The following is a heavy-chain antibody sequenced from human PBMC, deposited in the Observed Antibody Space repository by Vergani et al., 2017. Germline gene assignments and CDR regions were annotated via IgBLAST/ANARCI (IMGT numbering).Heavy chain of an antibody. J-gene: IGHJ3*02. CDR1: GYTFTSYY. Sequence: QVQLVQSGAEVKKPGASVKVSCKASGYTFTSYYMHWVRQAPGQGLEWMGIINPSGGSTSYAQKFQGRVTMTRDTSRSTVYMELSSLRSEDTAVYYCARVEVGATGAFDIWGQGTMVTVSS. CDR3: ARVEVGATGAFDI. D-gene: IGHD1-26*01. V-gene: IGHV1-46*01. CDR2: INPSGGST.